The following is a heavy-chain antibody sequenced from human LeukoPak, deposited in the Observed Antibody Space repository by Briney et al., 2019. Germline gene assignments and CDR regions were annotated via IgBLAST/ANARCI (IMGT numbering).Heavy chain of an antibody. J-gene: IGHJ3*02. CDR2: IYYSGST. Sequence: PSETLSLTCTVSGGSIGSYYWSWIRQPPGKGLEWIGSIYYSGSTYYNPSLKSRVTISVDTSKNQFSLKLSSVTAADTAVYYCARDPLYYDILTGSHDAFDIWGQGTMVTVSS. D-gene: IGHD3-9*01. CDR3: ARDPLYYDILTGSHDAFDI. V-gene: IGHV4-59*12. CDR1: GGSIGSYY.